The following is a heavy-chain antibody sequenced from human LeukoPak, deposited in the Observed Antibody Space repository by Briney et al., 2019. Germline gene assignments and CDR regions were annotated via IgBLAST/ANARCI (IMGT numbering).Heavy chain of an antibody. Sequence: GGSLRLSCAASAFTFSGYSMNWVRQAPGKGLEWVSSISSSGTYIYYADSVKGRFTISRDNAKNSLYLQMNSLRAEDTAVYYCARIAVADNLFDYWGQGTLVTVSS. CDR2: ISSSGTYI. V-gene: IGHV3-21*01. CDR1: AFTFSGYS. CDR3: ARIAVADNLFDY. D-gene: IGHD6-19*01. J-gene: IGHJ4*02.